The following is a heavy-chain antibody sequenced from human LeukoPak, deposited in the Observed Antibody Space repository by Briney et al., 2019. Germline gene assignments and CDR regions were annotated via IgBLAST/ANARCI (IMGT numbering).Heavy chain of an antibody. CDR3: AKDQLAAAGFDY. J-gene: IGHJ4*02. Sequence: GGSLRLSCAASGFTLSSYAMSWVRQAPGKGLEWVSAISVSGNTYHADSVKGRFTISRDSSKNTLYLQMNRLRAEDAAVYYCAKDQLAAAGFDYWGQGTLVTVSS. CDR1: GFTLSSYA. D-gene: IGHD6-13*01. CDR2: ISVSGNT. V-gene: IGHV3-23*01.